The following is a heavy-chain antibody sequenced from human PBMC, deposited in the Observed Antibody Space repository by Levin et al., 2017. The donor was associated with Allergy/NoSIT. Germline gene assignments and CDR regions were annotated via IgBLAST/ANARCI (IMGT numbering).Heavy chain of an antibody. CDR3: ARVMVRGVIGLYYFDY. CDR2: IYYSGST. D-gene: IGHD3-10*01. V-gene: IGHV4-31*03. CDR1: GGSISSGGYY. Sequence: SCTVSGGSISSGGYYWSWIRQHPGKGLEWIGYIYYSGSTYYNPSLKSRVTISVDTSKNQFSLKLSSVTAADTAVYYCARVMVRGVIGLYYFDYWGQGTLVTVSS. J-gene: IGHJ4*02.